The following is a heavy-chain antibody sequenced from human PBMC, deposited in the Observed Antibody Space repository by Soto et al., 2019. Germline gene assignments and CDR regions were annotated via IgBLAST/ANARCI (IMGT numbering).Heavy chain of an antibody. J-gene: IGHJ6*02. V-gene: IGHV3-23*01. Sequence: HPGGSLRLSCAASAFTFKNHWMHWVRQVPGKGPVWVSDIIDSGGSTYYADSVKGRFTISRDNSKSTLYLQMNSLRAEDTALYYCAKGRSYYYYYGEDVWGQGTTVTVSS. CDR2: IIDSGGST. CDR1: AFTFKNHW. CDR3: AKGRSYYYYYGEDV.